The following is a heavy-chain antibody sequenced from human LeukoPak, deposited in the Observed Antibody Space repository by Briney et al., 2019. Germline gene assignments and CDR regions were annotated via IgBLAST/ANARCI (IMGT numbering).Heavy chain of an antibody. Sequence: ASVKVSFKVSGYTLTELSMHWVRQAPGKGGEGMGGFDPEDGETIYTQKFQGRVTITEDTTTETAYLDLSSLTSEDTAVYYCATEQGPHRSSWYFDLWGRGTLVTVSS. CDR2: FDPEDGET. V-gene: IGHV1-24*01. CDR1: GYTLTELS. CDR3: ATEQGPHRSSWYFDL. J-gene: IGHJ2*01.